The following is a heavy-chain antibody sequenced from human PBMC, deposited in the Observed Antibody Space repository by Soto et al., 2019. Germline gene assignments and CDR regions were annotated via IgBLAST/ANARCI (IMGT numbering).Heavy chain of an antibody. CDR2: IWYDGSNK. J-gene: IGHJ6*02. CDR1: GFTFSSYG. CDR3: ARDPNYYDSSGYYRYYYYYVMDF. Sequence: PGGSLRLSCAASGFTFSSYGMHWVRQAPGKGLEWVAVIWYDGSNKYYADSVKGRFTISRDNSKNTLYLQMNSLRAEDTAVYYCARDPNYYDSSGYYRYYYYYVMDFWGQGTTVTVSS. D-gene: IGHD3-22*01. V-gene: IGHV3-33*01.